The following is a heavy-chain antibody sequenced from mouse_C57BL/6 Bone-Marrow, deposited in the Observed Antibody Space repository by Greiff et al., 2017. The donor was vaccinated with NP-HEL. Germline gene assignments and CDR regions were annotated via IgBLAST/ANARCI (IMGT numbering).Heavy chain of an antibody. CDR3: ASALLLPFAY. CDR2: INPSTGGT. V-gene: IGHV1-42*01. Sequence: EVQLQESGPELVKPGASVKISCKASGYSFTGYYMNWVKQSPEKSLEWIGEINPSTGGTTSPQKLKAQATLTVDKSSSTAYMKLKSLTSEDSAVYYCASALLLPFAYWGQGTLVTVSA. J-gene: IGHJ3*01. CDR1: GYSFTGYY. D-gene: IGHD1-1*01.